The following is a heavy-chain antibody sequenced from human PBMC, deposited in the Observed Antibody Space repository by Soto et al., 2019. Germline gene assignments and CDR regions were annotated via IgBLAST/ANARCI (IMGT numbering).Heavy chain of an antibody. CDR3: AKGALSGYSRYSFYYFDY. CDR1: GFTFSSYG. D-gene: IGHD5-12*01. V-gene: IGHV3-30*18. Sequence: PGGSLGLSCAASGFTFSSYGMHWVRQAPGKGLEWVAVISYDGSNKYSADSVEGRFTISRDNSKNTLYLHMNSLGAEDTAVYFCAKGALSGYSRYSFYYFDYWGQGTLVTVSS. CDR2: ISYDGSNK. J-gene: IGHJ4*02.